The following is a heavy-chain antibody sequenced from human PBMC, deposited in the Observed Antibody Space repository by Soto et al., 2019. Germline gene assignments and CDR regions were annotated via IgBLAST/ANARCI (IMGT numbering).Heavy chain of an antibody. CDR1: GGSISSYY. V-gene: IGHV4-59*08. J-gene: IGHJ6*03. Sequence: PSETLSLTCTVSGGSISSYYWSWIRQPPGKGLEWIGYIYYSGSTNYNPSLKSRVNISVDTSKNQFSLKLSSVTAADTAVYYCARRIGYCSSTSCYGAGGYYYMDVWGKGTTVTVSS. CDR2: IYYSGST. D-gene: IGHD2-2*03. CDR3: ARRIGYCSSTSCYGAGGYYYMDV.